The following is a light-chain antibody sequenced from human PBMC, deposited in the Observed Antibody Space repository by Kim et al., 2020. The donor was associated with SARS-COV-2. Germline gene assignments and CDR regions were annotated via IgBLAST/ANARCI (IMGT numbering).Light chain of an antibody. V-gene: IGKV3-15*01. Sequence: PGERATLSCRASQSVSSNLAWYQQKPGQAPRLLIYGASTRATGIPARFSGSGSGTEFTLTISSLQSEEFAVYYCQQYNNWPPIFTFGPGTKVDIK. J-gene: IGKJ3*01. CDR2: GAS. CDR1: QSVSSN. CDR3: QQYNNWPPIFT.